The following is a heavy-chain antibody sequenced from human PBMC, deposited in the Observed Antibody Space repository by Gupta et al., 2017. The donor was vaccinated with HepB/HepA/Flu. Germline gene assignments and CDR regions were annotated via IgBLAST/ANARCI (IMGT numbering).Heavy chain of an antibody. CDR3: ATEIVGATSYAFDI. CDR2: IYYSGST. J-gene: IGHJ3*02. V-gene: IGHV4-59*01. D-gene: IGHD1-26*01. Sequence: QVQLQESGPGLVKPSETLSLTCTVSGGSISSYYWSWIRQPPGKELEWIGYIYYSGSTNYNPSLKSRVTISVDTSKNQFSLKLSSVTAADTAVYYCATEIVGATSYAFDIWGQGTMVTVSS. CDR1: GGSISSYY.